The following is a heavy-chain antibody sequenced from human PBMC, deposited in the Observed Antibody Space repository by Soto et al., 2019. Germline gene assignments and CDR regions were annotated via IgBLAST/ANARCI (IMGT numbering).Heavy chain of an antibody. V-gene: IGHV1-2*04. D-gene: IGHD3-9*01. CDR2: INPNSGGT. CDR3: ARGDFDWLLFHYGMDV. Sequence: ASVKVSCKASGYTFTGYYMHWVRQAPGQGLEWMGWINPNSGGTNYAQKFQGWVTMTRDTSISTAYMELSRLRSDDTAVYYCARGDFDWLLFHYGMDVWGQGTTVTVSS. J-gene: IGHJ6*02. CDR1: GYTFTGYY.